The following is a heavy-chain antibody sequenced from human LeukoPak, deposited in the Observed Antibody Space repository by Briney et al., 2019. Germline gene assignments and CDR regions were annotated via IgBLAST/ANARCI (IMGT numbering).Heavy chain of an antibody. CDR3: ARAAMSSYYYDYMDV. V-gene: IGHV4-4*07. CDR2: IYSSGST. Sequence: SGTLSLTCSVSGGSISSYYWNWIRRPAGKGLEWIGRIYSSGSTNYKPSLKSRVTMSVDTSKNQFSLNLSPVTAADTAVYYCARAAMSSYYYDYMDVWGKGTTVTVSS. CDR1: GGSISSYY. J-gene: IGHJ6*03.